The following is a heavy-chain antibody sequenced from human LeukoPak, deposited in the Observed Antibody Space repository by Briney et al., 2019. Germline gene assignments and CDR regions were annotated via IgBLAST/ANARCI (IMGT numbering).Heavy chain of an antibody. CDR1: GFTFSSYW. CDR3: ARGPRDGGIDY. D-gene: IGHD4-23*01. Sequence: PGGNLRLYCAASGFTFSSYWMSWLRQAPGKGLEWVANIKQDGSEKYYVDSVKGRFTISRDNAKNSLYLQMNSLRAEDTAVYYCARGPRDGGIDYWGQGTLVTVSS. CDR2: IKQDGSEK. V-gene: IGHV3-7*01. J-gene: IGHJ4*02.